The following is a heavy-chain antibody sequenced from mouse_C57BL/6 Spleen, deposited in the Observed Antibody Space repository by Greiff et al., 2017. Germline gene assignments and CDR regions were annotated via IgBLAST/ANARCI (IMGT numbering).Heavy chain of an antibody. CDR2: INPNNGGT. CDR3: ASLLASGFAY. Sequence: EVQLQQSGPELVTPGASVKIPCKASGYTFTDYNMDWVKQSHGKRLEWIGDINPNNGGTIYNPKFKGKATLTVDKSSSTAYMELRSLTSEDTAVYYGASLLASGFAYWGQGTLVTVAA. V-gene: IGHV1-18*01. D-gene: IGHD6-1*01. J-gene: IGHJ3*01. CDR1: GYTFTDYN.